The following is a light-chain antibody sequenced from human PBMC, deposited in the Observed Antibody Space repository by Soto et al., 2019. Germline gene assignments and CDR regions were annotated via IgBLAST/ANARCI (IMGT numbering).Light chain of an antibody. V-gene: IGKV3D-20*01. CDR3: RQYGTSPYT. J-gene: IGKJ2*01. CDR1: QSVSSSY. Sequence: EIVLTQSPATLSLSPGERATLSCGASQSVSSSYLAWYQQKPGLAPRLLIYDASSRATGIPDRFSGSGSGITFTLTILSLEPEEVALCYWRQYGTSPYTFGQGTKLEIK. CDR2: DAS.